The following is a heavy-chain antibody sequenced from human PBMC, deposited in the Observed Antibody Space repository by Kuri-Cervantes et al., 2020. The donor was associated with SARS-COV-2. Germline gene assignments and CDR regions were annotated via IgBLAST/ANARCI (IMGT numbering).Heavy chain of an antibody. CDR3: ARRSTSITIFGVVNINPFDY. CDR2: IYYSGST. CDR1: GGSISSSNW. V-gene: IGHV4-4*02. J-gene: IGHJ4*02. D-gene: IGHD3-3*01. Sequence: GSLRLSCAVSGGSISSSNWWSWVRQPPGKGLEWIGEIYYSGSTYYNPSLKSRVTISVDTSKNQFSLKLSSVTAADTAVYYCARRSTSITIFGVVNINPFDYWGQGTLVTVSS.